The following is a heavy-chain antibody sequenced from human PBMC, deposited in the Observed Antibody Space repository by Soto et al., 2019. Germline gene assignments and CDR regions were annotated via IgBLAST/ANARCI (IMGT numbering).Heavy chain of an antibody. CDR1: HYSFARYG. CDR2: ISTYNSNT. J-gene: IGHJ6*02. CDR3: AREVYCSSGSCALYSHDFFGMDV. Sequence: QVQLVQSGAEVKKPGASVKVSCKASHYSFARYGISWVRQAPGQGLEWMGWISTYNSNTKYAQKFQGRVTMTTDTPTSTAYMDMRSLTSDDTAVDYCAREVYCSSGSCALYSHDFFGMDVWGQGTTVTVSS. D-gene: IGHD2-15*01. V-gene: IGHV1-18*01.